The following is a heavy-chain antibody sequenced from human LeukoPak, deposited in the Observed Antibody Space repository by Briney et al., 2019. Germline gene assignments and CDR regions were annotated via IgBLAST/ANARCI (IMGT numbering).Heavy chain of an antibody. CDR1: GFTFSSYA. Sequence: GGSLRLSCAASGFTFSSYAMSWVRQAPGKGLEWVSAISGSGGSTYYADSVKGRFTISRDNSKNTLYLQMNSLRAEDTAVYYCTRFVYGAAADETGGHWGQGTLVTDSS. V-gene: IGHV3-23*01. CDR2: ISGSGGST. CDR3: TRFVYGAAADETGGH. J-gene: IGHJ4*02. D-gene: IGHD6-13*01.